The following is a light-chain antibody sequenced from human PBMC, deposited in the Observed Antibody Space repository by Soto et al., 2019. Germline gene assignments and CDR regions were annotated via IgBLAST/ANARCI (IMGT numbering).Light chain of an antibody. J-gene: IGKJ1*01. Sequence: DIQMTQPPSSLSASVGDRVTITCRASQSIGSYLNWYQHKPGKAPKLLIYATSSLQSGVPARFSGSRSGTDFTLTVSSLQPEDFATYYCQQSFSTPWTFGQGTKVDIK. CDR1: QSIGSY. V-gene: IGKV1-39*01. CDR2: ATS. CDR3: QQSFSTPWT.